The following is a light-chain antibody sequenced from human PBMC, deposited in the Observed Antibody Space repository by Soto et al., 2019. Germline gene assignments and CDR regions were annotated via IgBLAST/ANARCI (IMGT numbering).Light chain of an antibody. CDR1: SSDVGGYNY. CDR3: SSYAGYNILYV. CDR2: EVS. V-gene: IGLV2-8*01. Sequence: QSVLTQPPSASGSPGQSVTISCTGTSSDVGGYNYVSWYQQHPGKAPRLMIYEVSKRPSGVPDRFSGSKSGNTASLTVSGLPAEDEADYYCSSYAGYNILYVFGTGTKLTVL. J-gene: IGLJ1*01.